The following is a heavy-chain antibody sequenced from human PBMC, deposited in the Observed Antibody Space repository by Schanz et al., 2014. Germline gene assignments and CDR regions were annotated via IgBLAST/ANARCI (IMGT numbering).Heavy chain of an antibody. Sequence: EVQLVESGGGLIQPGGSLRLSCAVSGFTVNTNYMSWVRQAPGKGLEWISSMYINSGSTQYADSVKGRFIISRDSSKNTVFLQMNSLRAEDTAVYFCARDGGRDGYNLAFDVWGRGTLVTVSS. D-gene: IGHD5-12*01. CDR2: MYINSGST. CDR1: GFTVNTNY. V-gene: IGHV3-53*01. J-gene: IGHJ3*01. CDR3: ARDGGRDGYNLAFDV.